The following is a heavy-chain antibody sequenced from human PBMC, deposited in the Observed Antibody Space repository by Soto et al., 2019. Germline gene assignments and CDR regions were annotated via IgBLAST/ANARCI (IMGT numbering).Heavy chain of an antibody. Sequence: ESGGGVVQPGRSLRLSCAASGFTFSSYGMHWVRQAPGKGLEWVAVIWYDGSNKYYADSVKGRFTISRDNSKNTLYLQMNSLRAEDTAVYYCARDLGDMEYTFDYWGQGTLVTVSS. V-gene: IGHV3-33*01. J-gene: IGHJ4*02. D-gene: IGHD3-3*01. CDR1: GFTFSSYG. CDR3: ARDLGDMEYTFDY. CDR2: IWYDGSNK.